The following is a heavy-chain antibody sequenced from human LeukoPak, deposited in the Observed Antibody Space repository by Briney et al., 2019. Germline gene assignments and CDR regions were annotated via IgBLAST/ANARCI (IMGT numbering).Heavy chain of an antibody. CDR2: ISWNSGSI. CDR1: GFTFDDYA. V-gene: IGHV3-9*01. J-gene: IGHJ4*02. D-gene: IGHD3-9*01. CDR3: AKDRPYDILTGSPFDY. Sequence: PGRSLRLSCAASGFTFDDYAMHWVRQAPGKGLEWVSGISWNSGSIGYADSVKGRFTISRDNAKDSLYLQMNSLRAEDTALYYCAKDRPYDILTGSPFDYWGQGTLVTVSS.